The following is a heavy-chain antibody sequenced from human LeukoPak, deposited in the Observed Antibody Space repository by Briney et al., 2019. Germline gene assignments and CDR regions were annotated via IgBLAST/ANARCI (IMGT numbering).Heavy chain of an antibody. Sequence: SETLSLTCAVYGGSFSGYYWSWIRQPPGKGLEWIGYIYYSGSTYYNPSLKSRVTISVDTSKNQFSLKLSSVTAADTAVYYCARVAYIGDWFDPWGQGTLVTVSS. J-gene: IGHJ5*02. CDR2: IYYSGST. CDR1: GGSFSGYY. D-gene: IGHD3-16*01. V-gene: IGHV4-30-4*08. CDR3: ARVAYIGDWFDP.